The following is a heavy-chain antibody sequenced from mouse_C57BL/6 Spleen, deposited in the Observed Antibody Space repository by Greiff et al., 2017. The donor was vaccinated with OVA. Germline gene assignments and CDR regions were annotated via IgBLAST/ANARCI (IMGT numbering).Heavy chain of an antibody. CDR3: ARQYYGSSYFDY. J-gene: IGHJ2*01. V-gene: IGHV5-9*01. D-gene: IGHD1-1*01. CDR1: GFTFSSYT. CDR2: ISGGGGNT. Sequence: EVNLVESGGGLVKPGGSLKLSCAASGFTFSSYTMSWVRQTPEKRLEWVATISGGGGNTYYPDSVKGRFTISRDNAKNTLYLQMSSLRSEDTALYYCARQYYGSSYFDYWGQGTTLTVSS.